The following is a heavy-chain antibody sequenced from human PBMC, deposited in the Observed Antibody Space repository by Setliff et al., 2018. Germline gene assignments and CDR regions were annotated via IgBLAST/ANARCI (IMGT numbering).Heavy chain of an antibody. Sequence: KTSETLSLTCTVSGGSVSGYYWSWIRQPAGKGLEWIGRLSDSGRTTYNPSLKSRVTMSLDTPKNQFSLKLSAVTAADTAVYYCASWRGYGFGIDYWGQGALVTVSS. V-gene: IGHV4-4*07. CDR1: GGSVSGYY. J-gene: IGHJ4*02. D-gene: IGHD5-18*01. CDR2: LSDSGRT. CDR3: ASWRGYGFGIDY.